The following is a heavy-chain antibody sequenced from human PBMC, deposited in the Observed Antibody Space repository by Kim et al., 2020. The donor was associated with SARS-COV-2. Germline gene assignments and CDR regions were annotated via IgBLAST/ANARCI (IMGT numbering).Heavy chain of an antibody. J-gene: IGHJ5*02. CDR1: GFTFSSYA. CDR2: LSGSGGST. CDR3: AKDRPRDGYNPAFER. V-gene: IGHV3-23*01. Sequence: GGSLRLSCAASGFTFSSYAMSWVRQAPGKGLEWVSALSGSGGSTYYADSVKGRFTISRDNSKNTLYLQMNSLRAEDTAVYYCAKDRPRDGYNPAFERWGQGTLVTVSS. D-gene: IGHD5-12*01.